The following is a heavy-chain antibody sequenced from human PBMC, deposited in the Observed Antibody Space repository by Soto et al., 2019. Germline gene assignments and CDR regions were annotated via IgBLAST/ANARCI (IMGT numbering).Heavy chain of an antibody. CDR3: ARIITAAGTDY. D-gene: IGHD6-13*01. Sequence: GGSLRLSCAASGFTFSSYAMNWVRQAPGKGLEWVSTISGSGGSTYYADSVKGRFTISGDNSKNTLYLQMNSLRAEDTAGYYCARIITAAGTDYWGQVTLVTVSS. V-gene: IGHV3-23*01. CDR2: ISGSGGST. J-gene: IGHJ4*02. CDR1: GFTFSSYA.